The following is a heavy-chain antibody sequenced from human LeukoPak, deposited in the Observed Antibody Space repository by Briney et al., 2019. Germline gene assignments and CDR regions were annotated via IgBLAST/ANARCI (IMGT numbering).Heavy chain of an antibody. CDR2: ISATGGAT. Sequence: GGSLRLSCAASGFTFSTYDMTWVRQAPGKGLEWVSDISATGGATYYAASVKGRFTVSRDNSKDTVDLLIHRLRAEDTAVYYCVKDRNSYGSSPDHWGQGTLVTVSS. J-gene: IGHJ4*02. CDR1: GFTFSTYD. V-gene: IGHV3-23*01. CDR3: VKDRNSYGSSPDH. D-gene: IGHD3-10*01.